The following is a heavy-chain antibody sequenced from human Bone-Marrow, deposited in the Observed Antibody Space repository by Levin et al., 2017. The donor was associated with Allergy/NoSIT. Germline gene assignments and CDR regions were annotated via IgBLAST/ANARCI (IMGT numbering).Heavy chain of an antibody. V-gene: IGHV3-30*18. D-gene: IGHD2-8*01. J-gene: IGHJ3*02. Sequence: GGSLRLSCKASGFTFSNYGMHWVRQAPGKGLEWVAVISYDGSGKYYGDSVKGRFTISRDTSENTLCLQMNSLRAEDTAMYYCAKVHCTTTTCLWADAFDIWGQGTMVTVSS. CDR2: ISYDGSGK. CDR1: GFTFSNYG. CDR3: AKVHCTTTTCLWADAFDI.